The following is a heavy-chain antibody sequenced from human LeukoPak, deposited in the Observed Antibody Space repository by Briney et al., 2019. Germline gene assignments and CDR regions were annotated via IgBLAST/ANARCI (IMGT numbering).Heavy chain of an antibody. J-gene: IGHJ6*04. V-gene: IGHV4-61*01. CDR2: IYYSGST. Sequence: SETLSLTCTVSGGPVSSGSYYWSWIRQPPGKGHERIGYIYYSGSTNYNPSLKSRVTISVDTSKNQFSLKLSSVTAADTAVYYCARDPVVVVPAARVGYYYGMDVWGKGTTVTVSS. D-gene: IGHD2-2*01. CDR1: GGPVSSGSYY. CDR3: ARDPVVVVPAARVGYYYGMDV.